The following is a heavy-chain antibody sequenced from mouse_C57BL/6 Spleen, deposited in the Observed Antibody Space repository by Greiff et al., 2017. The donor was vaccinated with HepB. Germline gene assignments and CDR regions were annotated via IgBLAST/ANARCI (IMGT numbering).Heavy chain of an antibody. CDR1: GFTFSSYT. J-gene: IGHJ2*01. CDR3: ARRIWAGYFDY. Sequence: EVQLVESGGGLVKPGGSLKLSCAASGFTFSSYTMSWVRQTPEKRLEWVATISGGGGNTYYPDSVKGRFTISRDNAKNTLYLQMSSLRSEDTALYYCARRIWAGYFDYWGQGTTLTVSS. V-gene: IGHV5-9*01. CDR2: ISGGGGNT. D-gene: IGHD3-3*01.